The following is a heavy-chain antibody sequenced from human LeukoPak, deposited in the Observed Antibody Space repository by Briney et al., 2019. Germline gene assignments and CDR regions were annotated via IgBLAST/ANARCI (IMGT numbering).Heavy chain of an antibody. Sequence: GGSLRLSCAASGFTFSSYSMNWVRQAPGKRLEWVSSISSSSSYIYYADSVKGRFTISRDNAKNSLYLQMNSLRAEDMAVYYCARERSLWFGELRLLEYNWFDPWGQGTLVTVSS. CDR3: ARERSLWFGELRLLEYNWFDP. J-gene: IGHJ5*02. V-gene: IGHV3-21*01. CDR1: GFTFSSYS. D-gene: IGHD3-10*01. CDR2: ISSSSSYI.